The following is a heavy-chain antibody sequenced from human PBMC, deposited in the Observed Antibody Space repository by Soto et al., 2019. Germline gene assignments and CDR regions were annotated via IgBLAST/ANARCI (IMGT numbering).Heavy chain of an antibody. Sequence: QVQLVESGGGVVQPGRSLRLSCAASGSTFRSYGMHWVRQAPGKGLEWVAAISYDGSNKNYVDSVKGRFTISRDNSENKMYLKMNSMRAEDAAVYYCAKDTYYHDSTGYSVFDYGGQGTRVTVSS. CDR2: ISYDGSNK. CDR1: GSTFRSYG. D-gene: IGHD3-22*01. V-gene: IGHV3-30*18. CDR3: AKDTYYHDSTGYSVFDY. J-gene: IGHJ4*02.